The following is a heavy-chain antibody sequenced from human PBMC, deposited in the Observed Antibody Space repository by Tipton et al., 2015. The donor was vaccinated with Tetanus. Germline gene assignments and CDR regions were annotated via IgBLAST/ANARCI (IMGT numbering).Heavy chain of an antibody. D-gene: IGHD3-16*01. Sequence: GLVKPSETLSLTCSVSGASVSRSSHYWTWIRQPPGKEPEWVGYVYHNGNTNYHPSLKGRLTISVDTSKNQFSLRLSSVTAADTAEYYCARGGLCIGPACAGITPLLDVWGRGTLVAVSS. J-gene: IGHJ2*01. CDR2: VYHNGNT. CDR1: GASVSRSSHY. CDR3: ARGGLCIGPACAGITPLLDV. V-gene: IGHV4-61*01.